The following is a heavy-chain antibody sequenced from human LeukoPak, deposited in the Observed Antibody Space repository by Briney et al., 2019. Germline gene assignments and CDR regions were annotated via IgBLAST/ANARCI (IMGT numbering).Heavy chain of an antibody. CDR2: IIPIFGTA. J-gene: IGHJ2*01. V-gene: IGHV1-69*13. CDR1: GGTFSSYA. D-gene: IGHD3-22*01. Sequence: SVKVSCKASGGTFSSYAISWVRQAPGQGLEWMGGIIPIFGTANHAQKFQGRVTITADESTSTAYMELSSLRSEDTAVYYCARELRYYDSSGPVGWYFDLWGRGTLVTVSS. CDR3: ARELRYYDSSGPVGWYFDL.